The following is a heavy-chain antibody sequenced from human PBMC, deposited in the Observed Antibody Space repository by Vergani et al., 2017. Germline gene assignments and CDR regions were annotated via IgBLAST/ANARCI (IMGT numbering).Heavy chain of an antibody. J-gene: IGHJ4*02. Sequence: QVQLQESGPGLVKSSQTLALTCRVSGVSINSRYYWTWVRQPAGKGLQWLGRVYFTGSTNYNPSLRSRLSLSIDTSLNEFSLKLHSVSADDSAMYFCARAEFXTNFYGQSYYLDYWGQGIPVTVSS. CDR3: ARAEFXTNFYGQSYYLDY. D-gene: IGHD2/OR15-2a*01. CDR2: VYFTGST. V-gene: IGHV4-4*07. CDR1: GVSINSRYY.